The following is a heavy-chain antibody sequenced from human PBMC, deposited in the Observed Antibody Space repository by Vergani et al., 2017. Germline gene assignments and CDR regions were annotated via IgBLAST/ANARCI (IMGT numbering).Heavy chain of an antibody. J-gene: IGHJ3*02. Sequence: QVQLQESGPGLVKPSETLSLTCTVSGGSISSSSYYWGWIGSIYYSGSTYYNPSLKSRVTISVDTSKNQFSLKLSSVTAADTAVYYCARHRRSSGSYTGAFDIWGQGTMVTVSS. V-gene: IGHV4-39*01. CDR3: ARHRRSSGSYTGAFDI. D-gene: IGHD3-10*01. CDR2: IYYSGST. CDR1: GGSISSSSYY.